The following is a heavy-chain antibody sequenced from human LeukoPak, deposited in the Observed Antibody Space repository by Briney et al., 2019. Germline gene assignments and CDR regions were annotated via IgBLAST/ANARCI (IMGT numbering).Heavy chain of an antibody. CDR3: ARGVVIAPQTFDY. CDR2: IYYSGST. J-gene: IGHJ4*02. Sequence: PSETLSLTCAVYGGSFSGYYWSWIRQPPGKGLEWIGYIYYSGSTNYNPSLKSRVTISVDTSKNQFSLKLSTVTAADTAVYYCARGVVIAPQTFDYWGQGTLVTVSS. CDR1: GGSFSGYY. D-gene: IGHD2-21*01. V-gene: IGHV4-59*01.